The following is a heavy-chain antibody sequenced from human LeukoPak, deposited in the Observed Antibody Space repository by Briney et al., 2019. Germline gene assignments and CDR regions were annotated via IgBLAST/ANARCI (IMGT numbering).Heavy chain of an antibody. D-gene: IGHD2-15*01. Sequence: GGSLRLSCAASGFTFSSYAMSWVRQAPGKGLEWVSAISDDGTSTYYADSVKGRFTTSRDNSKNTLYLQMNSLRAEDTAVYFCAGACSSGSCYLAAFDIWGQGTMVTVSS. J-gene: IGHJ3*02. CDR2: ISDDGTST. CDR1: GFTFSSYA. CDR3: AGACSSGSCYLAAFDI. V-gene: IGHV3-23*01.